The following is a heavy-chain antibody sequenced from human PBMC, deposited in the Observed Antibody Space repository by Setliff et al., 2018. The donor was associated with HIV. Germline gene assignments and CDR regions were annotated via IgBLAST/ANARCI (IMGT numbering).Heavy chain of an antibody. J-gene: IGHJ4*02. CDR1: GGSISSTSYY. V-gene: IGHV4-61*02. Sequence: SETLSLTCTVSGGSISSTSYYWSWIRQPAGKGLEWIGRIYTSGSTNYNPSLKSRVTMSVDTSKHQFSLKLSSVTAADTAVYYCARTRGYTYGYIDSWGQGTLVTVSS. CDR3: ARTRGYTYGYIDS. D-gene: IGHD5-18*01. CDR2: IYTSGST.